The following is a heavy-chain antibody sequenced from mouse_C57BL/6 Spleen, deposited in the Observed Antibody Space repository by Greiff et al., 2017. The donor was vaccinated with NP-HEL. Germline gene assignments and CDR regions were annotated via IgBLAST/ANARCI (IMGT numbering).Heavy chain of an antibody. J-gene: IGHJ4*01. D-gene: IGHD1-1*01. Sequence: VQLQQSVAELVRPGASVKLSCTASGFNIKNTYMHWVKQRPEQGLEWIGRIDPANGNTKYVPKFQGKATITADTSSNTAYLQLSSLTSEDTAIYYCASSTSKNYGAMDYWGQGTSVTVSS. CDR3: ASSTSKNYGAMDY. CDR1: GFNIKNTY. V-gene: IGHV14-3*01. CDR2: IDPANGNT.